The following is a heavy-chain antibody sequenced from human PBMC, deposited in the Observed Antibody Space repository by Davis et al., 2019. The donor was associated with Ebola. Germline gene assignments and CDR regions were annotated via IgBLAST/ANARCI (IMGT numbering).Heavy chain of an antibody. CDR3: ARWYYNGYSDY. D-gene: IGHD3-10*01. J-gene: IGHJ4*02. V-gene: IGHV3-20*04. Sequence: GESLKISCAASGFNFGDSAMSWVRQGPGKGLEWVSGINWNSISRGYADSVKGRFTISRDKAKNSLYLQINSLRAEDTDLYYCARWYYNGYSDYWGQGTMVTVSS. CDR1: GFNFGDSA. CDR2: INWNSISR.